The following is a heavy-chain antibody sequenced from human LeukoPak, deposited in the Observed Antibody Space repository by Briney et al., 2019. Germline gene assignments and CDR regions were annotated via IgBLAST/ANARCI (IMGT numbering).Heavy chain of an antibody. D-gene: IGHD5-24*01. J-gene: IGHJ3*02. CDR3: ARSRDGYPYDAFDI. V-gene: IGHV3-21*01. CDR1: GFTFSSYS. CDR2: ISSSSSYI. Sequence: GGSLRLSCAASGFTFSSYSMNWVRQAPGKGLEWVSSISSSSSYIYCADSVKGRFTISRDNAKNSLYLQMNSLRAEDTAVYYCARSRDGYPYDAFDIWGQGTMVTVSS.